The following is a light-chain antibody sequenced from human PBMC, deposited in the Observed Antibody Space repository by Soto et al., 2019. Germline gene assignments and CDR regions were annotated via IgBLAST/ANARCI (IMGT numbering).Light chain of an antibody. CDR3: LQGTHWPYT. Sequence: DVVMTQSPLSLPVTLGQPASISCRSSQSLVRRDGDTYLNWFHQRPGQSPRRLIYKVSDRDSGVPDRFSGRGSGTDFTLKISRMEAEDVGIYYFLQGTHWPYTFGQGTKLEIK. J-gene: IGKJ2*01. V-gene: IGKV2-30*02. CDR1: QSLVRRDGDTY. CDR2: KVS.